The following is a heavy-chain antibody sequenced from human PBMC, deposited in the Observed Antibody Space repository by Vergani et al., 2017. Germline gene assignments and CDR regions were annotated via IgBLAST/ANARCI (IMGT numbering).Heavy chain of an antibody. V-gene: IGHV3-30*02. J-gene: IGHJ4*02. CDR3: ATAGAAYCRGASCYDFFEY. D-gene: IGHD2-15*01. Sequence: VQLVESGGGLVQPGGSLTLSCAASGFTFSGSAMHWVRQAPGKGLEWVAFTRYDGIVEYYGDSVRGRFTISRDNSKNTLYLQMNRLRPEDTAVYYCATAGAAYCRGASCYDFFEYWGQGTLVTVAS. CDR1: GFTFSGSA. CDR2: TRYDGIVE.